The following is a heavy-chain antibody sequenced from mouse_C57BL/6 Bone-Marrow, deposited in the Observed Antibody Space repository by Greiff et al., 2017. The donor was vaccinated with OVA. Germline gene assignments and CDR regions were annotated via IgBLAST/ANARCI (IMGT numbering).Heavy chain of an antibody. D-gene: IGHD1-1*01. Sequence: EVQLQQSGTVLARPGASVKMSCKTSGYTFTSYWMHWVKQRPGQGLEWIGAIYPGNSDTSYNQKFKGKAKLTAVTSASTAYMELSSLTNEDSAVYYCTGTTTVVPFDDWGQGTTLTVSS. CDR2: IYPGNSDT. CDR1: GYTFTSYW. CDR3: TGTTTVVPFDD. V-gene: IGHV1-5*01. J-gene: IGHJ2*01.